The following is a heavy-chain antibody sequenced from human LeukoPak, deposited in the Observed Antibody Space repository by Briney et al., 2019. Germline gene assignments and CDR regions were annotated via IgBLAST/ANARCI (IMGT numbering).Heavy chain of an antibody. CDR1: GFTFSSYE. D-gene: IGHD5-18*01. Sequence: GGSLRLSCAASGFTFSSYEMNWVRQAPGKGLEWVSYISSSGSTIYYADSVKGRFTIPRDNAKNSLYLQMNSLRAEDTAVYYCARTPRRQYSYGEYYFDYWGQGTLVTVSS. V-gene: IGHV3-48*03. CDR3: ARTPRRQYSYGEYYFDY. CDR2: ISSSGSTI. J-gene: IGHJ4*02.